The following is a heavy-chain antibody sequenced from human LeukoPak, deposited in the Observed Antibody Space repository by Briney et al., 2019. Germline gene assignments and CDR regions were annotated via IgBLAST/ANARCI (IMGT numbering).Heavy chain of an antibody. V-gene: IGHV3-30*02. CDR2: IRYDGSNK. J-gene: IGHJ4*02. D-gene: IGHD1-26*01. CDR1: GFTFSSYG. Sequence: GGTLRLSCAASGFTFSSYGMHWVRQAPGKGLEWVAFIRYDGSNKYYADSVKGRFTISRDNSKNTLYLQMNSLRAEDTAVYCCAKRGAEVGATVAPGDYWGQGTLLTVSS. CDR3: AKRGAEVGATVAPGDY.